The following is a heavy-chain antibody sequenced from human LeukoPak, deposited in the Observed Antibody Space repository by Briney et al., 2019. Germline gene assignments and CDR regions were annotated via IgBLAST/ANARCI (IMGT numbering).Heavy chain of an antibody. CDR2: INPSGGST. CDR1: GYTFTSYY. J-gene: IGHJ4*02. D-gene: IGHD5-24*01. V-gene: IGHV1-46*01. Sequence: ASVKVSCKASGYTFTSYYMYWVRQAPGQGLEWMGIINPSGGSTSYAQKFQGRVTMTRDTSTSTVYMELSSLRSEDTAVYYCARENCVRDGYKNWGQGTLVTVSS. CDR3: ARENCVRDGYKN.